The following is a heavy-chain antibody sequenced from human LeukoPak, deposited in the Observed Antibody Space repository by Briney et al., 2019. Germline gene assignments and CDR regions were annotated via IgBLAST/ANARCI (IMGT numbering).Heavy chain of an antibody. J-gene: IGHJ4*02. CDR1: GFTFSSYS. V-gene: IGHV3-21*01. CDR2: ISSSSSYI. Sequence: GGSLRLSCAASGFTFSSYSMNWVRQAPGKGLEWVSSISSSSSYIYYADSVKGRLTISRDNAKNSLYLQMNSLRAEDTAVYYCASLVDIVATTPFDYWGQGTLVTVSS. D-gene: IGHD5-12*01. CDR3: ASLVDIVATTPFDY.